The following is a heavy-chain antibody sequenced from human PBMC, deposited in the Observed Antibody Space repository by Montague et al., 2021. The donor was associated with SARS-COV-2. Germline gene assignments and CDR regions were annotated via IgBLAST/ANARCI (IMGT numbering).Heavy chain of an antibody. D-gene: IGHD6-13*01. V-gene: IGHV3-23*01. CDR2: ISGSGGRT. Sequence: SLRLSCAASEFPFSSYAMSWVRQAPGKGLEWVSAISGSGGRTYYADSVKGRFTLSRDNSKNTLYLQMNSLRAEDTAVYYCAKAALGSSSYFDYWGQGTLVTVSS. CDR1: EFPFSSYA. CDR3: AKAALGSSSYFDY. J-gene: IGHJ4*02.